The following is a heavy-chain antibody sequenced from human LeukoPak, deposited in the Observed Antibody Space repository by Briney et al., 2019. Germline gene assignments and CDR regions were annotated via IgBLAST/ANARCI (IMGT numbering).Heavy chain of an antibody. V-gene: IGHV1-18*01. CDR1: GYIFTSYG. CDR3: MRDIPILLPYYDSRGGAFDI. CDR2: ISIYNGNT. J-gene: IGHJ3*02. Sequence: ASVKVSCKASGYIFTSYGISWVRQAPGQGLEWMGWISIYNGNTNYAQNLQGRVTMTTDTSTSAAYMELRSLRSDDTAVYYCMRDIPILLPYYDSRGGAFDIWGQGTMVTVSS. D-gene: IGHD3-22*01.